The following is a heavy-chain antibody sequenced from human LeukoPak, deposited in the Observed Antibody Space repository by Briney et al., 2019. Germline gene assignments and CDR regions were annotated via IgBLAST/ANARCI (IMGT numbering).Heavy chain of an antibody. CDR3: ARESSGGSCFDY. J-gene: IGHJ4*02. CDR1: RFSLSSYF. CDR2: IRYDGRNK. V-gene: IGHV3-30*02. D-gene: IGHD2-15*01. Sequence: GGSLILSCAAPRFSLSSYFRQSGPWAPAKGLEMVAFIRYDGRNKYYADSVKGRFTIARDNSKNTLYLQMNSLRAEDTAVYYCARESSGGSCFDYWGQGTLVTVSS.